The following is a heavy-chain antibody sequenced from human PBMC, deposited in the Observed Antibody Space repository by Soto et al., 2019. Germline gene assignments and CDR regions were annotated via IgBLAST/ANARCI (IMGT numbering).Heavy chain of an antibody. CDR1: GFRFSIYS. CDR2: ITSDTKTI. Sequence: EVQLVESGGNLVQPGGSLRLSCAASGFRFSIYSMHWVRQAPGKGLEWSAYITSDTKTIKYADSVRGRFTISRDNGKNSVYLQMNSLRDEDTAVYYCARSVEGHFDYWGQGTVVTVSA. CDR3: ARSVEGHFDY. J-gene: IGHJ4*02. V-gene: IGHV3-48*02. D-gene: IGHD6-19*01.